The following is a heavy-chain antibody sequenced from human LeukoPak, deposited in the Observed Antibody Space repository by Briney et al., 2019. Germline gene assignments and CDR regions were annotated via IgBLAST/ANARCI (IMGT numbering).Heavy chain of an antibody. Sequence: GGSLRLSCAASGFTFDDYAMHWVRQAPGKGREWVSGISWNSGSIDYADSVKGRFTISRDNAKNSLYVQMNSLRAEDMALYYCVKGSCSGGSCCLDYWGQGTLVTVSS. CDR1: GFTFDDYA. J-gene: IGHJ4*02. CDR2: ISWNSGSI. CDR3: VKGSCSGGSCCLDY. V-gene: IGHV3-9*03. D-gene: IGHD2-15*01.